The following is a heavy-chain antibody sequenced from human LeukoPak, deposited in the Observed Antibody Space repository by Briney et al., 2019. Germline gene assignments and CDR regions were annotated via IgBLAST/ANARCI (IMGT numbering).Heavy chain of an antibody. CDR1: GYTFTSYD. Sequence: ASVKVSCKASGYTFTSYDINWVRQATGQGLEWMGWMNPNSGNTGYAQKFQGRVTMTRNTSISTAYMELSSLRSEDTAVYYCARTPPIVVVPAAMWGDDYYYYYGMDVWGQGTTVTVSS. V-gene: IGHV1-8*01. CDR3: ARTPPIVVVPAAMWGDDYYYYYGMDV. J-gene: IGHJ6*02. D-gene: IGHD2-2*01. CDR2: MNPNSGNT.